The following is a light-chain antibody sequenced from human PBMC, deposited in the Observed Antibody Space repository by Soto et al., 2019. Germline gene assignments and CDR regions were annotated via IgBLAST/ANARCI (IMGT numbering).Light chain of an antibody. Sequence: VVLTQAPGTVSLSTGERATLSCRASQSVSRYLTWYQQKPGQGPRVLIYGASSRSTGIPDRFSGSGSGTDFTLTINRLEPEDFAVYYCQQYGSSPPTFGQGTKVDIK. CDR3: QQYGSSPPT. CDR1: QSVSRY. J-gene: IGKJ1*01. CDR2: GAS. V-gene: IGKV3-20*01.